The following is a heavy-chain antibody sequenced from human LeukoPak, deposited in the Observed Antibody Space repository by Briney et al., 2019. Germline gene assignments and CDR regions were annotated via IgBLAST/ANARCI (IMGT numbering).Heavy chain of an antibody. D-gene: IGHD6-13*01. CDR1: GGSSSGYY. Sequence: SETLSLTCAVYGGSSSGYYWSWIRQPPGKGLEWIGEINHSGSTNYNPSLKSRVTISVDTSKNQFSLKLSSVTAADTAVYYCARRWYYYYYMDVWGKGTTVTVSS. CDR2: INHSGST. J-gene: IGHJ6*03. V-gene: IGHV4-34*01. CDR3: ARRWYYYYYMDV.